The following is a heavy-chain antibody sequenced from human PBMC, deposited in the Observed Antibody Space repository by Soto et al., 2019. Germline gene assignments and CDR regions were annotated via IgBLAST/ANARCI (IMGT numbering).Heavy chain of an antibody. CDR1: GGSFSGYY. J-gene: IGHJ4*02. V-gene: IGHV4-34*01. D-gene: IGHD3-22*01. CDR3: ARERYYDSSGLDY. CDR2: INHSGST. Sequence: SETLSLSCAVYGGSFSGYYWSWIRQPPGKGLEWIGEINHSGSTNYNPSLKSRVTISVDTSKNQFSLKLSSVTAADTAVYYCARERYYDSSGLDYWGQGTLVTVSS.